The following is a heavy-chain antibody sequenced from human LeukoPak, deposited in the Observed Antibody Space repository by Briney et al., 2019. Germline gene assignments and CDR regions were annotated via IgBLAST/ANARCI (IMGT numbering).Heavy chain of an antibody. Sequence: PGGSLRLSCAASGFTFSSYSMNWVRQAPGKGLEWVSSISGSSSYIYYADSVKGRFTISRDNAKNSLYLQMNSLRAEDTAVYYCATDPSYDFWSGPPWYYYYYMDVWGKGTTVTVSS. CDR1: GFTFSSYS. V-gene: IGHV3-21*01. CDR3: ATDPSYDFWSGPPWYYYYYMDV. D-gene: IGHD3-3*01. CDR2: ISGSSSYI. J-gene: IGHJ6*03.